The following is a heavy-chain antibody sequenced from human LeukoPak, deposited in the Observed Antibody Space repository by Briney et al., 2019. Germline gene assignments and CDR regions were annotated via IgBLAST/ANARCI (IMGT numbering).Heavy chain of an antibody. CDR2: IYSGGST. CDR1: GFTVSSNY. CDR3: AKCRSSSGSCRFDP. D-gene: IGHD2-15*01. J-gene: IGHJ5*02. Sequence: GGSLRLSCAASGFTVSSNYMSWVRQAPGKGLEWVSVIYSGGSTYYADSVKGRFTISRDNSKNTLYLQMNSLRAEDTAVYYCAKCRSSSGSCRFDPWGQGTLVTVSS. V-gene: IGHV3-53*01.